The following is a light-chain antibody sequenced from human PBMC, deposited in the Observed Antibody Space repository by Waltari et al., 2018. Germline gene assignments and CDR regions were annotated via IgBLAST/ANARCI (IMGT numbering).Light chain of an antibody. V-gene: IGKV1-6*01. J-gene: IGKJ2*01. CDR1: QDIRID. Sequence: AIQMTQSPSSLSASVGDRVTMTCRASQDIRIDLGWYQQKPGKAPKLLIYSASTLQSGVPARFSGSGSGTDFTLTISSLQPEDFATYYCLQDYNYPYTFGQGTKLEIK. CDR3: LQDYNYPYT. CDR2: SAS.